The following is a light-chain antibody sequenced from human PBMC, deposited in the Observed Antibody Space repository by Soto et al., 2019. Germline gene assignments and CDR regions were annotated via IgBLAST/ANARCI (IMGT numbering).Light chain of an antibody. CDR2: NDD. Sequence: SYELTQPPSVSVAPGKTARITCGGDNIAGKSVHWYQLKPGQAPVLIIYNDDDRPSGIPERFSGSNSGNTATLTVSWVEAGDDADYYCQVWGSNADPYVLFGGGTKLTVL. CDR1: NIAGKS. CDR3: QVWGSNADPYVL. J-gene: IGLJ2*01. V-gene: IGLV3-21*04.